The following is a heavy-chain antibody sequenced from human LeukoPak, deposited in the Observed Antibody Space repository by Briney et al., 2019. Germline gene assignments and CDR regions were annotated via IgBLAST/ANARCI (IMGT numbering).Heavy chain of an antibody. CDR1: GFTFSSYA. CDR3: AKDYSSGNGIWYFAL. V-gene: IGHV3-23*01. D-gene: IGHD3-10*01. J-gene: IGHJ2*01. Sequence: GGSLRLSCAASGFTFSSYAMSWVRQAPGKGLEWVSAISDSGSHTYYADSVKGRFTISRDNSKSTLFLQMNSLSAEDTAVYYWAKDYSSGNGIWYFALWGRGTQVTVS. CDR2: ISDSGSHT.